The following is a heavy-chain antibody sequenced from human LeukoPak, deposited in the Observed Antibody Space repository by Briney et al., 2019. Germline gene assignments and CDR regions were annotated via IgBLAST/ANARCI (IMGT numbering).Heavy chain of an antibody. CDR3: ARSGQGYSSGYLFDY. D-gene: IGHD6-19*01. J-gene: IGHJ4*02. Sequence: SETLSLTCTVSGGSISSGGYYWSWIRQHPGKGLEWIGYTYYSGSTYYNPSLKSRVTISVDTSKNQFSLKLSSVTAADTAVYYCARSGQGYSSGYLFDYWGQGTLVTVSS. CDR2: TYYSGST. V-gene: IGHV4-31*03. CDR1: GGSISSGGYY.